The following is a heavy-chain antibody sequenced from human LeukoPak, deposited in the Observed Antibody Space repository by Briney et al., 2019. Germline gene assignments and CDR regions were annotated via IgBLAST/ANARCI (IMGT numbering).Heavy chain of an antibody. V-gene: IGHV3-7*01. CDR2: TNEAGGDK. Sequence: GVSLRLSCAASGFTFSDFWMSWVRQAPGKGLECVASTNEAGGDKLYVDSVKGRFTISRDNSKNSLSLQMNSLTAEDTAIYYCAIATTGRGAFGSWGQGTLVSVSS. CDR1: GFTFSDFW. J-gene: IGHJ4*02. CDR3: AIATTGRGAFGS. D-gene: IGHD1-1*01.